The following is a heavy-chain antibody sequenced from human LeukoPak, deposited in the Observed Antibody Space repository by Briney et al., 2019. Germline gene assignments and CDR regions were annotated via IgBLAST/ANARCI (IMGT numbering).Heavy chain of an antibody. Sequence: SETLSLTCSVSGGSISSSSYYWGWIRQPPGKGLEWIASIYYTGNTYYNPSLKGRVTISVDTSKNQFSLNLSSVTAADTAVYYCARHGDGGPAEYFRHWGQGTLVTVSS. V-gene: IGHV4-39*01. CDR2: IYYTGNT. CDR3: ARHGDGGPAEYFRH. CDR1: GGSISSSSYY. J-gene: IGHJ1*01. D-gene: IGHD4-23*01.